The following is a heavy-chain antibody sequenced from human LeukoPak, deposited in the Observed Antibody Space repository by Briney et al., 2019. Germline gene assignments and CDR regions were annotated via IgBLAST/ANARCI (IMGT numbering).Heavy chain of an antibody. CDR1: GGSISSGSYY. D-gene: IGHD3-22*01. Sequence: TLSLTCTVSGGSISSGSYYWSWIRQPAGKGLEWIGRIYTSGSTNYNPSLKSRVTISVDTSKNQFSLKLSSVTAADTAVYYCAGVGGYYRVDYWGQGTLVTVSS. CDR2: IYTSGST. CDR3: AGVGGYYRVDY. V-gene: IGHV4-61*02. J-gene: IGHJ4*02.